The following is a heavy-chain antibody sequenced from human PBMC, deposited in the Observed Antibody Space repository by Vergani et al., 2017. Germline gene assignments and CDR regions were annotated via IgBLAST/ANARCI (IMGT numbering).Heavy chain of an antibody. CDR1: GGSISSSSYY. Sequence: QLQLQESGPGLVKPSETLSLTCTVSGGSISSSSYYWGWIRQPPGKGLEWIGSIYYSGSTYYNPSLKSRVTISVDTSKNQFSLKLSSLTAADTAVYYCARDQKRLRCLDYWGQGTLVTVSS. V-gene: IGHV4-39*07. J-gene: IGHJ4*02. D-gene: IGHD4-17*01. CDR2: IYYSGST. CDR3: ARDQKRLRCLDY.